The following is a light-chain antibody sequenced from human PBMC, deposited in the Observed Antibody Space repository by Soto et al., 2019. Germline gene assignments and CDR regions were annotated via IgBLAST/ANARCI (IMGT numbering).Light chain of an antibody. Sequence: QSSLTQPASVSGSPGQSVTIACTGASSDVGAYEHVSWYQQHPGRAPKLILYDVNNRPSGVSNHFSGSKSGNTASLVISGLQANDEADYYCSSYSTTNILVFGSGTKVTVL. CDR1: SSDVGAYEH. J-gene: IGLJ1*01. V-gene: IGLV2-14*03. CDR3: SSYSTTNILV. CDR2: DVN.